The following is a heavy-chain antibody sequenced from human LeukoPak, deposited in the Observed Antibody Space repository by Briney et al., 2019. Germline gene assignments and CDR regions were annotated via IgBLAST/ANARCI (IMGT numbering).Heavy chain of an antibody. Sequence: PSETLSLTCTVSGGSISSYYWSWIRQPPGKGLEWIGYIYTSGSTNYNPSLKSRVTISVDTSKNQFSLKLSSVTAADTAVYYCARLPFSSMNYWYFDLWGRGTLVTVSS. D-gene: IGHD6-19*01. CDR1: GGSISSYY. J-gene: IGHJ2*01. V-gene: IGHV4-4*09. CDR2: IYTSGST. CDR3: ARLPFSSMNYWYFDL.